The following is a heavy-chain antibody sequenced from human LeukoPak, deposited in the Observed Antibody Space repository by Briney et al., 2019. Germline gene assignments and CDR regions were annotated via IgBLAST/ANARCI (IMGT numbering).Heavy chain of an antibody. CDR3: ARAIGPSYWYFDL. CDR2: IYTSGST. V-gene: IGHV4-61*02. J-gene: IGHJ2*01. CDR1: GGSISSGGYS. Sequence: SETLSLTCAVSGGSISSGGYSWSWIRQPAGKGLEWIGRIYTSGSTNYNPSLKSRVTISVDTSKNQFSLKLSSVTAADTAVYYCARAIGPSYWYFDLWGRGTLVTVSS.